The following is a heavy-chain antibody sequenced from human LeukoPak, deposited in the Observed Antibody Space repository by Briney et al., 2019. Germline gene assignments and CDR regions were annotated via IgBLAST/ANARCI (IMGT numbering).Heavy chain of an antibody. CDR3: ARDMRGDYYNWFDP. CDR2: ISAYNGNT. Sequence: ASVKVSCKASGYTFTSYGISWVRQAPGQGLEWMGWISAYNGNTNYAQKLQGRVTMTTDTSTNTAYMELRSLRSDDTAVYYCARDMRGDYYNWFDPWGQGTLVTVSS. CDR1: GYTFTSYG. J-gene: IGHJ5*02. V-gene: IGHV1-18*01. D-gene: IGHD4-17*01.